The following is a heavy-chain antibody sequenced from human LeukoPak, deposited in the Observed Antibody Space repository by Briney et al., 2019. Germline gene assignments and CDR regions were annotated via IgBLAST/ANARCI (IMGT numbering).Heavy chain of an antibody. Sequence: SETLSLTCTVSGGSISSSSYYWGWIRQPPGKGLEWRGSIYYSGSTYYNPSLKSRVTISVDTSKNQFSLKLSSVTAAGTAVYYCARLPQQQRVRAFDYWGQGTLVTVSS. D-gene: IGHD6-13*01. CDR1: GGSISSSSYY. CDR3: ARLPQQQRVRAFDY. V-gene: IGHV4-39*01. J-gene: IGHJ4*02. CDR2: IYYSGST.